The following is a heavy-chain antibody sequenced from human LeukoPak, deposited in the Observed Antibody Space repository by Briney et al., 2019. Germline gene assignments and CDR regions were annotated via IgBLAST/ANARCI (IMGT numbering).Heavy chain of an antibody. CDR1: GGSISSYY. CDR3: ARGLYDILTGYYVFDY. J-gene: IGHJ4*02. CDR2: IYYSGST. Sequence: SETLSLTCTVSGGSISSYYWSWIRQPPGKGQEWNGYIYYSGSTNYNPSLKSRVTISVDTSKNQFSLKLSSVTAADTAVYYCARGLYDILTGYYVFDYWGQGTLVTVSS. D-gene: IGHD3-9*01. V-gene: IGHV4-59*01.